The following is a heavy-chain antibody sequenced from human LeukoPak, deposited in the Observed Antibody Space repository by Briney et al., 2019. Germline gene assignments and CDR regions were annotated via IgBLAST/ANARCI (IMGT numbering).Heavy chain of an antibody. CDR2: MYSGGST. V-gene: IGHV3-66*01. CDR3: ARSYSNHLFGMDV. D-gene: IGHD4-11*01. J-gene: IGHJ6*02. CDR1: GFTFSSYA. Sequence: GGPLRLSCAASGFTFSSYAMSWVRQAPGKGLEWVSVMYSGGSTYYADPVKGRVAISRDNSQNTVFLQMNSVRVEDTAVYYCARSYSNHLFGMDVWGQGTAVTVSS.